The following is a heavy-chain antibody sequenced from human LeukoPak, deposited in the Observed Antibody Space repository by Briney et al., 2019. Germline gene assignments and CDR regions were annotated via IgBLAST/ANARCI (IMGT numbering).Heavy chain of an antibody. D-gene: IGHD1-26*01. CDR3: ARGALVGALGGYYFDY. V-gene: IGHV1-69*05. Sequence: ASVKVSFKASGGTFSSYAISWVRQAPGQGLEWMGGIIPIFGTANYAQKFQGRVTTTTDESTNTAYMELSSLRSEDTAVYYCARGALVGALGGYYFDYWGQGTLVTVSS. CDR2: IIPIFGTA. CDR1: GGTFSSYA. J-gene: IGHJ4*02.